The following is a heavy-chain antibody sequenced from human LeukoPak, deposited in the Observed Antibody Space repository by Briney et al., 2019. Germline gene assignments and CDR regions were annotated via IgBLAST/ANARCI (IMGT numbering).Heavy chain of an antibody. D-gene: IGHD3-10*01. CDR1: GYTFTSYD. CDR2: MNPNSGNT. J-gene: IGHJ4*02. Sequence: ASVKVSCKASGYTFTSYDINWVRQAPGQGLEWMGWMNPNSGNTGYAQKFQGRVTMTRNTSISTAYMELSSLRSEDTAVYYCARGRGLLWFGELENFDYWGQGTLVTVSS. V-gene: IGHV1-8*01. CDR3: ARGRGLLWFGELENFDY.